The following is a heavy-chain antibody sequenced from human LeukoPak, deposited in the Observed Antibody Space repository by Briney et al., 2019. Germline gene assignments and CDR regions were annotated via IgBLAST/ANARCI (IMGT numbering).Heavy chain of an antibody. Sequence: PSETLSLTCTVSGCAIIGDNFYWGWVRQPPGKGLEWVGSINYSGTTYYNPSLRSRVSISVDTSRTQFFLRLNSVTAADTAVYYCGRLFDSWGQGILVTVSS. CDR3: GRLFDS. CDR1: GCAIIGDNFY. V-gene: IGHV4-39*01. J-gene: IGHJ4*02. CDR2: INYSGTT.